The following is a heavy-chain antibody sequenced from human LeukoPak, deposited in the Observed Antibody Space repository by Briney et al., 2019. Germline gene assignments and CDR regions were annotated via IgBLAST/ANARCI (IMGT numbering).Heavy chain of an antibody. D-gene: IGHD6-19*01. CDR3: ARTYSSGWYYYYYGMDV. CDR1: GYTFTSYD. Sequence: PRASVKVSCKASGYTFTSYDFNWVRQATGQGLEWMGWMNPNSGNTGYAQKFQGRVTMTRNTSISTAYMELSSLRSEDTAVYYCARTYSSGWYYYYYGMDVWGQGTTVTVSS. CDR2: MNPNSGNT. V-gene: IGHV1-8*01. J-gene: IGHJ6*02.